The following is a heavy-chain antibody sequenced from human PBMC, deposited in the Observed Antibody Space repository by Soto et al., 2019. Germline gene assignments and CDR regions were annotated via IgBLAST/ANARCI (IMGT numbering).Heavy chain of an antibody. CDR2: INHLGSI. CDR3: ARGGISHWAYFYYMDV. CDR1: GGSLSDYF. J-gene: IGHJ6*03. V-gene: IGHV4-34*01. Sequence: SETLSLTCVVSGGSLSDYFWSWIRQPPGMALEWIGEINHLGSINYNPSLKSRVTMSVDTSKNQFSLTLNSVTAADTATYYCARGGISHWAYFYYMDVWGKGTSVTVSS. D-gene: IGHD2-21*01.